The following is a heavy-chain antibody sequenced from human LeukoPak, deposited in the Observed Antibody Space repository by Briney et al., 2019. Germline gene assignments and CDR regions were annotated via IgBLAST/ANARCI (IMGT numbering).Heavy chain of an antibody. CDR1: GYSFTNYW. CDR2: IYPGVSDT. Sequence: GESLKISCKGSGYSFTNYWIGWVRQMPGKGLEWMGMIYPGVSDTRYSPSFQGQVTISADKSISTAYLQWSSLEASDTAMYFCARHGSSYFEPRYNWFDPWGQGTLVTVSS. V-gene: IGHV5-51*01. D-gene: IGHD3-9*01. CDR3: ARHGSSYFEPRYNWFDP. J-gene: IGHJ5*02.